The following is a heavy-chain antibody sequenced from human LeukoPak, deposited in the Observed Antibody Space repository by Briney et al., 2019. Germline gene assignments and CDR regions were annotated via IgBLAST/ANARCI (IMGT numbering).Heavy chain of an antibody. J-gene: IGHJ4*02. V-gene: IGHV3-49*04. CDR1: GFTFGDYA. CDR2: IRSKTYGGTT. Sequence: PGRSLRLSCTASGFTFGDYALTWVRQAPGKGLEWLGFIRSKTYGGTTELAASVGGRFTISRDDSKSIAYLQMNSLKTEDTAVYYCTRSEYTYYYDGSGYLIDYWGQGTLVTVSS. D-gene: IGHD3-22*01. CDR3: TRSEYTYYYDGSGYLIDY.